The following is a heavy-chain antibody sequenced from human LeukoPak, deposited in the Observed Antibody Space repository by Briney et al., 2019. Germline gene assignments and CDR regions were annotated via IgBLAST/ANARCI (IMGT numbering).Heavy chain of an antibody. CDR1: GGSISSYY. Sequence: PSETLSLTCTVSGGSISSYYWSWIRQPPRKGLEWIGYIHYTGSTNYNPSLKSRVTISVDTSKNQFSLKLSSVTAADTAVYYCARRGDCSSTSCLEYFQHWGQGTLVTVSS. CDR2: IHYTGST. D-gene: IGHD2-2*01. V-gene: IGHV4-59*08. CDR3: ARRGDCSSTSCLEYFQH. J-gene: IGHJ1*01.